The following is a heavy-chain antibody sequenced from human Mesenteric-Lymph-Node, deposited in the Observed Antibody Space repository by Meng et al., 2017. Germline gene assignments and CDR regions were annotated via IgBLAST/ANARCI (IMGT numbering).Heavy chain of an antibody. CDR3: ARDFEDIVVVTAARMIDY. J-gene: IGHJ4*02. CDR2: IWYDGSNK. CDR1: GFTFSSYG. V-gene: IGHV3-33*01. D-gene: IGHD2-21*02. Sequence: GESLKISCAASGFTFSSYGMHWVRQAPGKGLEWVAVIWYDGSNKYYADSVKGRFTISRDNSKNTLYLQMNSLRAEDTAVYYCARDFEDIVVVTAARMIDYWGQGTLVTVSS.